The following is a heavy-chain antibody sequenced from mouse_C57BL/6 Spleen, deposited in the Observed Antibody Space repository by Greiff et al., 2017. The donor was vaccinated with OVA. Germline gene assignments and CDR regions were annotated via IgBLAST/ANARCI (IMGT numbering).Heavy chain of an antibody. V-gene: IGHV5-6*02. Sequence: EVKLEESGGDLVKPGGSLKLSCAASGFTFSSYGMSWVRQTPDKRLEWVATISSGGSYTYYPDSVKGRFTISRDNAKNTLYLQMSSLKSEDTAMYYCARQKGNRGYFDVWGTGTTVTVSS. CDR3: ARQKGNRGYFDV. CDR2: ISSGGSYT. D-gene: IGHD2-1*01. J-gene: IGHJ1*03. CDR1: GFTFSSYG.